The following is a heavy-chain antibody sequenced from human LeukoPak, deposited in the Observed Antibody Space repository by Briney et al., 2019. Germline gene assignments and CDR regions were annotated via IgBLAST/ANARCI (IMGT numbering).Heavy chain of an antibody. CDR1: GFTFENNA. Sequence: GGSLRLSCAASGFTFENNAMHWVRQAPGKGLEWVAGISWNSDTVDYADSVKGRFTISRDNARNSLYLQMNTLRSEDTAFYYCAKASFDWVLFFDYWGQGTLITVSS. CDR2: ISWNSDTV. D-gene: IGHD3-9*01. V-gene: IGHV3-9*01. CDR3: AKASFDWVLFFDY. J-gene: IGHJ4*02.